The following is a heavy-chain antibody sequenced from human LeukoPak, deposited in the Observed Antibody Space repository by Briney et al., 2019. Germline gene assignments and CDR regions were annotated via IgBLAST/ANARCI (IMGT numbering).Heavy chain of an antibody. CDR3: TKVLWGLPLLSSDY. J-gene: IGHJ4*02. D-gene: IGHD2-21*01. Sequence: GGSLRLSCAASGFTFSSYWMHWVRQAPGKGLVWVSRINSDGSSTSYADSVKGRFTISRDNSKNTLFLQMNSLRAEDTALYYCTKVLWGLPLLSSDYWGQGALVTVSS. CDR2: INSDGSST. V-gene: IGHV3-74*01. CDR1: GFTFSSYW.